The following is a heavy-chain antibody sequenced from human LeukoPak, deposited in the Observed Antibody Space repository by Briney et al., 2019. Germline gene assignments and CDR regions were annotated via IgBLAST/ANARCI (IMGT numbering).Heavy chain of an antibody. CDR3: ARSLAVAGYYYNYYMDV. CDR1: GGSISSYY. V-gene: IGHV4-59*01. CDR2: IYCSGST. D-gene: IGHD6-19*01. J-gene: IGHJ6*03. Sequence: SETLSLTCIVSGGSISSYYWSWIRQPPGKGLVWIGYIYCSGSTNYNPSLKSRVTISIDTSKNQFSLKLSSVTTADTAVYYCARSLAVAGYYYNYYMDVGGKGTTVTVSS.